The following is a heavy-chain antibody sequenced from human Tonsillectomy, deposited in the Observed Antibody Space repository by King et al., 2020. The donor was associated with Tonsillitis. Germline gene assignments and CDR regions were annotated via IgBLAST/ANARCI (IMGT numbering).Heavy chain of an antibody. CDR2: IPGISIYT. D-gene: IGHD1-26*01. J-gene: IGHJ6*03. CDR3: ARDPYSGTYYPGAYFYYRDV. V-gene: IGHV3-21*06. CDR1: GLSFTTAG. Sequence: DVQLVESGGGLVNPGGSLRLSCVASGLSFTTAGMNRVRQAPGKGLEWVPAIPGISIYTYYAESVKGRFTIPRDNSKNSLYLEMSNLRAEDTAVYYCARDPYSGTYYPGAYFYYRDVWGKGTTVTVSS.